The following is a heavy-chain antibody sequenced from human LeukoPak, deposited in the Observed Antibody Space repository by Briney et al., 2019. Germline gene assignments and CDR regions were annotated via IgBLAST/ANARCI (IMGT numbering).Heavy chain of an antibody. CDR1: GITLSSYA. CDR2: ISGSGATT. J-gene: IGHJ3*02. CDR3: AKDRYDFWSGFPGAFDI. Sequence: GGSLRLSCAASGITLSSYAMSWVRQAPGKGLECVSVISGSGATTHYADSVKGRFTISRDNSKNTLYLQMNSLRAEDTAVYYCAKDRYDFWSGFPGAFDIWGQGTKVTVSS. D-gene: IGHD3-3*01. V-gene: IGHV3-23*01.